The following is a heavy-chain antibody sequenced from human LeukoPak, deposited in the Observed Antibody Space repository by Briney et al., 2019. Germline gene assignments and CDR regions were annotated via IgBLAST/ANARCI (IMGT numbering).Heavy chain of an antibody. CDR3: ARASGSGSHYPFDY. Sequence: GGSLRLSCAAAGFTFSSYWMHWVRQALGKGVVWVSHIRSDGSSTNYADSVKGRFTISRDNAKSTLYLQMNSLRAGDTAVYYCARASGSGSHYPFDYWGQGTLVTVSS. D-gene: IGHD3-10*01. V-gene: IGHV3-74*01. CDR1: GFTFSSYW. CDR2: IRSDGSST. J-gene: IGHJ4*02.